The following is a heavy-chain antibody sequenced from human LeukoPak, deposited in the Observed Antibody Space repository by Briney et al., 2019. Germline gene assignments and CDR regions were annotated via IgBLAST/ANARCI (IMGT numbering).Heavy chain of an antibody. D-gene: IGHD3-16*01. V-gene: IGHV3-30*02. Sequence: GGSLRLSCAASGFTFSNYGMHWARQAPGKGLEWVSFVRYDGSNKYYADSVKGRFTIYRDNSKNTLYLQMNSLRAEDTAVYYCAKDTGVKWASLYARLIYWGQGTLVTVSS. CDR1: GFTFSNYG. CDR3: AKDTGVKWASLYARLIY. J-gene: IGHJ4*02. CDR2: VRYDGSNK.